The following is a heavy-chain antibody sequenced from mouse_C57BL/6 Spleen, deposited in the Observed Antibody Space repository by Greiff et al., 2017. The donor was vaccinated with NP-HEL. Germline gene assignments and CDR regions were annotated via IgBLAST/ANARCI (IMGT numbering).Heavy chain of an antibody. CDR1: GYTFTSYW. D-gene: IGHD1-1*01. CDR3: ARGYGSRGTWYFDV. CDR2: IHPNSGST. Sequence: VQLQQPGAELVKPGASVKLSCKASGYTFTSYWMHWVKRRPGQGLEWIGMIHPNSGSTNYNEKFKSKATLTVDKSSSTAYMQLSSLTSEDSAVYYCARGYGSRGTWYFDVWGTGTTVTVSS. V-gene: IGHV1-64*01. J-gene: IGHJ1*03.